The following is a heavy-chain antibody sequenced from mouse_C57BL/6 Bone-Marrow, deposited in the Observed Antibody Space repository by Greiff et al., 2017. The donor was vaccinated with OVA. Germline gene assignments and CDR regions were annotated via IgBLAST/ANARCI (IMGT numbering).Heavy chain of an antibody. CDR3: ARRDDGSNYSMDY. V-gene: IGHV1-64*01. D-gene: IGHD1-1*01. J-gene: IGHJ2*01. CDR1: GYTFTSYW. CDR2: IHPNSGST. Sequence: QVQLQQPGAELVKPGASVKLSCKASGYTFTSYWMHWVKQRPGQGLEWIGMIHPNSGSTNYNEKFKSKATMTVDKSSSTAYMQLSSLPSEDAAVYYCARRDDGSNYSMDYWGQGTTLTVSS.